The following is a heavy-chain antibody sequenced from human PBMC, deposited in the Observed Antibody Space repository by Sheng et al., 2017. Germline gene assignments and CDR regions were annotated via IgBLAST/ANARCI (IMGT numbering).Heavy chain of an antibody. CDR2: IKQDGSEK. D-gene: IGHD2-2*01. J-gene: IGHJ4*02. CDR1: GFTFSSYW. V-gene: IGHV3-7*05. Sequence: EVQLVESGGGLVQPGGSLRLSCAASGFTFSSYWMSWVRQAPGKGLEWVANIKQDGSEKYYVDSVKGRFTISRDNAKNSLYLQMNSLRAEDTAVYYCATEVFLYQLLSVDYWGQGTLVTVSS. CDR3: ATEVFLYQLLSVDY.